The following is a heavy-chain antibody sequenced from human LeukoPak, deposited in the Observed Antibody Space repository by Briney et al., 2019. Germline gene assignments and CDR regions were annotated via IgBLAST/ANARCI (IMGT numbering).Heavy chain of an antibody. V-gene: IGHV4-59*01. CDR1: GGSFSNYY. CDR3: ARWEASRVAFDI. D-gene: IGHD1-26*01. Sequence: SETLSLTCTVSGGSFSNYYWSWLRQPPGRGLEWIGYIYYSGITDYSPSLKGRVTISIDTSKKQFSLKLSSVTAADTAVYYCARWEASRVAFDIWGQGTLVTVSS. J-gene: IGHJ3*02. CDR2: IYYSGIT.